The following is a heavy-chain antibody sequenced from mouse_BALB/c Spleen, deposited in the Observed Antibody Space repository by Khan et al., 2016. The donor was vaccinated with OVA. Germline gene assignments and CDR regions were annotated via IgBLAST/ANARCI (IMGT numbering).Heavy chain of an antibody. CDR3: AREPILVRKEYFDV. J-gene: IGHJ1*01. CDR2: ISYSGST. CDR1: GYSITSDYA. Sequence: EVELVESGPGLVKPSQSLSLTCTVTGYSITSDYAWNWLRQFPGNKLEWMGYISYSGSTSYNPSLKSRISITRDTSKNQFFLQLNSVTTEDTATYYCAREPILVRKEYFDVWGAGTTVTVSS. V-gene: IGHV3-2*02. D-gene: IGHD2-14*01.